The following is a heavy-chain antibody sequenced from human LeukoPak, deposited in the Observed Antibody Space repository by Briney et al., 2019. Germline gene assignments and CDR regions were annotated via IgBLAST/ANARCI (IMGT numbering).Heavy chain of an antibody. CDR1: GFTFSNAW. Sequence: GGSLRLSCAASGFTFSNAWMSWVRQAPGKGLEWVGRIKSKTDGGTTDYAAPVEGRFTISRDDSKNTLYLQMNSLKTEDTVVYYCTRGRYCSSTSCSPNWFDPWGQGTLVTVSS. CDR2: IKSKTDGGTT. J-gene: IGHJ5*02. V-gene: IGHV3-15*01. CDR3: TRGRYCSSTSCSPNWFDP. D-gene: IGHD2-2*01.